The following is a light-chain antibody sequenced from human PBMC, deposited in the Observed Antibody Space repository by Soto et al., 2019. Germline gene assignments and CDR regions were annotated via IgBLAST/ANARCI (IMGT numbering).Light chain of an antibody. CDR1: SSDVGGYNY. V-gene: IGLV2-14*01. Sequence: QSALTQPASVSGSPGQSITISRAGTSSDVGGYNYVSWYQQHPGKAPKLIIYEVSNRPSGISDRFSGSKSGNTASLTISGLQAEDEVDYYCSSYTSSTTLAYVFGTGTKVTV. CDR3: SSYTSSTTLAYV. CDR2: EVS. J-gene: IGLJ1*01.